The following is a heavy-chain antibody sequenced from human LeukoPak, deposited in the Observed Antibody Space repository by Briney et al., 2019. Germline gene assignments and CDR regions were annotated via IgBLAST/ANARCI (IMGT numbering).Heavy chain of an antibody. CDR1: GFTFSSYA. CDR3: ATDLSQGYSYGPTDY. V-gene: IGHV3-23*01. CDR2: ISGSGGST. Sequence: GGSLRLSCAASGFTFSSYAMSWVRQAPGKGLEWVSAISGSGGSTYYADSVKGRFTISRDNSKNTLYLQMNSLRAEDTAVYYCATDLSQGYSYGPTDYWGQGTLVTVSS. J-gene: IGHJ4*02. D-gene: IGHD5-18*01.